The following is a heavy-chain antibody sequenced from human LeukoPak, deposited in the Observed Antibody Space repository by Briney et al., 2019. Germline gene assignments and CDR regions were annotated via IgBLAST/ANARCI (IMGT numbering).Heavy chain of an antibody. CDR2: ISSSSSTI. V-gene: IGHV3-48*02. J-gene: IGHJ3*02. CDR1: GFTFSTYS. D-gene: IGHD1-1*01. CDR3: ARGSGAFDI. Sequence: GGSLRLSCAASGFTFSTYSMNWIRQAPEKGLEWVSYISSSSSTIYYADSVKGRFTVSRDNAKKSLYLHMNSLRDEDTAVYYCARGSGAFDIWGQGTMVTVSS.